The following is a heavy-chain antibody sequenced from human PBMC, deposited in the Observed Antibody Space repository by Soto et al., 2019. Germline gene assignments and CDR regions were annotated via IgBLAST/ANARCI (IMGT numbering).Heavy chain of an antibody. J-gene: IGHJ5*02. V-gene: IGHV3-74*01. CDR2: INNDGSDT. Sequence: XESLRLSCAASGFTFSSYWMHWVRQAPGKGLVWVSRINNDGSDTTYADSVKGRFTISRDNAKNTVYLQMNSLRAEDTAVYYCVRDKPHNWFDPWGQGTPVTVSS. CDR1: GFTFSSYW. CDR3: VRDKPHNWFDP.